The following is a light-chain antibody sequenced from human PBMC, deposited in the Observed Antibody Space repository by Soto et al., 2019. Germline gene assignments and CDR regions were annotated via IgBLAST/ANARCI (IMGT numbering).Light chain of an antibody. Sequence: EIQMTKSPSSLSESVGARVTITGQPSRDIKNYLNWYQQKSGKAPNLLIYDASDLETGVPSRFSGSGSGTDFTFTINSLQPEDIATYYCQQYDNLPLTFGGGTKVEIK. CDR2: DAS. CDR3: QQYDNLPLT. CDR1: RDIKNY. J-gene: IGKJ4*01. V-gene: IGKV1-33*01.